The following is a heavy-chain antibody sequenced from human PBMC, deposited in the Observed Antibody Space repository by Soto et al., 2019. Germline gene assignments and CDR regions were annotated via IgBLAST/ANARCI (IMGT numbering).Heavy chain of an antibody. Sequence: SGGSLRLSCAASGFTFSSYGMHWVRQAPGKGLEWVAVIWYDGSNKYYADSVKGRFTIYRENSKNTLYLQMNSLRAEDTAVYYCARVVDTAMAFDYWGQGTLVTSPQ. V-gene: IGHV3-33*01. CDR2: IWYDGSNK. J-gene: IGHJ4*02. CDR3: ARVVDTAMAFDY. CDR1: GFTFSSYG. D-gene: IGHD5-18*01.